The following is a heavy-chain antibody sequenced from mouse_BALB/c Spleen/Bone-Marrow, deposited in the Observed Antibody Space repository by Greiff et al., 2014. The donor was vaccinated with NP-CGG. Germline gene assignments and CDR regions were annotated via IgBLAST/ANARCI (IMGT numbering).Heavy chain of an antibody. CDR1: GFNIKDTY. CDR3: ARERDYDYAYAMDY. Sequence: VQLQQSGAELVKPGASVKLSCTASGFNIKDTYVHWVKQRPEQGLEWIGRIDPANGNTKYDPKFQGKATITADTSSNTAYLQLSSLTSEDTAVYYCARERDYDYAYAMDYWGQGTSVTVSS. D-gene: IGHD2-4*01. CDR2: IDPANGNT. V-gene: IGHV14-3*02. J-gene: IGHJ4*01.